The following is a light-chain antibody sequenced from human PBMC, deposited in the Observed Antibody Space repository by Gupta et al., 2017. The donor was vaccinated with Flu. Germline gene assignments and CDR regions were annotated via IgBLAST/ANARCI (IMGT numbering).Light chain of an antibody. CDR3: QQYNNWPPRT. CDR2: DAS. J-gene: IGKJ1*01. CDR1: QNINTN. V-gene: IGKV3-15*01. Sequence: EIVMTQSPATLSVSPGERATLSCRASQNINTNLAWYQQKPGQAPRVIIYDASTRDADIPARFFGSGSGTDLTLAISSLQSEDFAVYFCQQYNNWPPRTFGQGTKVEVK.